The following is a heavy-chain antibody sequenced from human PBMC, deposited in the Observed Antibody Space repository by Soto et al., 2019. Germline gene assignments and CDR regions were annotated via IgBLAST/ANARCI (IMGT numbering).Heavy chain of an antibody. CDR3: ARDNYDFWSGYRQNYGMDV. CDR1: GYTFTGYY. CDR2: INPNSGGT. D-gene: IGHD3-3*01. V-gene: IGHV1-2*02. J-gene: IGHJ6*02. Sequence: ASVKVSCKASGYTFTGYYMHWVRQAPGQGLEWMGWINPNSGGTNYAQKSQGRVTMTRDTSISTAYMELSRLRSDDTAVYYCARDNYDFWSGYRQNYGMDVWGQGTTVTVSS.